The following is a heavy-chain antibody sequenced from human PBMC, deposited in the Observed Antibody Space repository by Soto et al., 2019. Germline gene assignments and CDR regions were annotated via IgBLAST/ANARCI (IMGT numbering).Heavy chain of an antibody. CDR2: INPSGGRT. D-gene: IGHD3-10*01. CDR1: GYTFTTHY. J-gene: IGHJ4*02. V-gene: IGHV1-46*01. CDR3: ARAGENYGSGTFSPPLRYYFNS. Sequence: QVQLVRSGTEVKKPGASVKVSCKASGYTFTTHYMHWVRQAPGQGLEWMGIINPSGGRTTYALKFQGRVTMTSDTSTNTVYVELTSLRSEDTAIYFCARAGENYGSGTFSPPLRYYFNSWGQGTLVTVSS.